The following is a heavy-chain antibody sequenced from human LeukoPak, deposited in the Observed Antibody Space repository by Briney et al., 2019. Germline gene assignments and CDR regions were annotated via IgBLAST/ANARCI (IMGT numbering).Heavy chain of an antibody. V-gene: IGHV1-2*02. J-gene: IGHJ4*02. Sequence: ASVKVSCKASGYTFTGYYMHWVRQAPGQGLEWMGWINPNSGGTNYAQKFQDRVTMTRDTSISTAYMELSRLRSEDTAVYYCARGGVVVPAQLNDYWGQGTLVTVSS. D-gene: IGHD2-2*01. CDR2: INPNSGGT. CDR1: GYTFTGYY. CDR3: ARGGVVVPAQLNDY.